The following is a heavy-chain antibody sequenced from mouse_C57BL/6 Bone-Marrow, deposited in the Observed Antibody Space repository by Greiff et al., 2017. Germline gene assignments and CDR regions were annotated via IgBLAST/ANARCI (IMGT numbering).Heavy chain of an antibody. CDR2: INSDGGST. Sequence: EVKVVESGGGLVQPGESLKLSCESNEYEFPSHDMSWVRKTPEKRLELVAAINSDGGSTYYPDTMEIRFIIYRDNTKKTLYLQMSSLRSEDTALYYCARLRRGWYFDVWGTGTTVTVSS. CDR3: ARLRRGWYFDV. D-gene: IGHD2-12*01. CDR1: EYEFPSHD. J-gene: IGHJ1*03. V-gene: IGHV5-2*01.